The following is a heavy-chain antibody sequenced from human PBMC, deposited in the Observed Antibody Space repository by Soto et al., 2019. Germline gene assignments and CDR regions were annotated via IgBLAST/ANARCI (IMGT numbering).Heavy chain of an antibody. CDR1: SGSISSGTYY. J-gene: IGHJ5*02. CDR3: ARDTGSLGVDP. Sequence: SETLSLTCTVSSGSISSGTYYWSWIRQQPGKGLEWIGYIYYSGSFDYSGSTYYNPSLKSRAIISLDTSKNQFSLRLSSVSAADTAVYFCARDTGSLGVDPWGQGILVTASS. CDR2: IYYSGSFDYSGST. V-gene: IGHV4-31*03. D-gene: IGHD1-26*01.